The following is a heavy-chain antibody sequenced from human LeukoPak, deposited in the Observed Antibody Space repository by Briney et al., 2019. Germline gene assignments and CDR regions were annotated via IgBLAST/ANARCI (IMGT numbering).Heavy chain of an antibody. D-gene: IGHD5-18*01. J-gene: IGHJ4*02. CDR1: GYSISSGYY. CDR2: IYHSGNT. CDR3: ARDRKTWIQLWLLYFDY. V-gene: IGHV4-38-2*02. Sequence: PSETLSLTCTVSGYSISSGYYWGWIRQPPGKGLEWIGSIYHSGNTYYNPSLRSRVTISVDTSKNQFSLKLSSVTAADTAVYYCARDRKTWIQLWLLYFDYWGQGTLVTVSS.